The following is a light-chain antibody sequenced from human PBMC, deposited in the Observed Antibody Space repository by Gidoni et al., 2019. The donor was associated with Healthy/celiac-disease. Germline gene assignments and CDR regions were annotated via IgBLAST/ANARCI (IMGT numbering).Light chain of an antibody. CDR2: DAS. Sequence: EIVLPQSPATLSLSPGDRATLSCRASQSVSSYLAWYQQKPGQAPRPLIYDASNRATGIPARFSGSGSGTDVTLTISSLEPEDFAVYYCQQQSNWPRTTFGQGTKLEIK. V-gene: IGKV3-11*01. J-gene: IGKJ2*01. CDR3: QQQSNWPRTT. CDR1: QSVSSY.